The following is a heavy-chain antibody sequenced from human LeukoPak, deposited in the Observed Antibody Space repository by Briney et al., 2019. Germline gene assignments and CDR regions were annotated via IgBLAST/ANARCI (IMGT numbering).Heavy chain of an antibody. CDR3: GRDKSGRYSVDY. V-gene: IGHV3-30*19. Sequence: GGSLRLSCAASGFTFSSHGMHRVRQAPGKGLDWVAVISYDGSNICYADSVKGRFTISRDSSKNTLYLQMSSLRTEDTAVYYCGRDKSGRYSVDYWGQGTLVTVSS. D-gene: IGHD1-26*01. CDR1: GFTFSSHG. CDR2: ISYDGSNI. J-gene: IGHJ4*02.